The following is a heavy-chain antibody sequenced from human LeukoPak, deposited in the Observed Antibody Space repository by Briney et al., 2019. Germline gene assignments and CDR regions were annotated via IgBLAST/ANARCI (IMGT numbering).Heavy chain of an antibody. CDR1: GDSVSSNSAA. D-gene: IGHD6-19*01. CDR3: ARSIAVAGKKINYYYYYMDV. V-gene: IGHV6-1*01. CDR2: TYYRSKWYN. Sequence: SQTLSLTCAISGDSVSSNSAAWNWIRQPPSRGLEWLGRTYYRSKWYNDYAVSVKSRITINPDTSKNQFSLQLNSVTPEDTAVYYCARSIAVAGKKINYYYYYMDVWGKGTTVTISS. J-gene: IGHJ6*03.